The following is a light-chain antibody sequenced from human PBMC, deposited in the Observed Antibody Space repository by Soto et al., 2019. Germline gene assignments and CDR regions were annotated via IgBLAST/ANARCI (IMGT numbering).Light chain of an antibody. CDR2: GAS. CDR3: QQYVSSPPRT. Sequence: EIVLTQSPGILSLSPGERATLSCRASQSVSNDFLAWYQQKPGQAPRLLIYGASTRATDVPDRFSGSGSGADLPLSISRLEPEDFAVYYCQQYVSSPPRTFGQGTKVEMK. J-gene: IGKJ1*01. V-gene: IGKV3-20*01. CDR1: QSVSNDF.